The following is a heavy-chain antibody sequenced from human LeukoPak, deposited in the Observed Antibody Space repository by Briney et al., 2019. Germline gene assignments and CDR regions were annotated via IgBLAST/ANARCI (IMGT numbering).Heavy chain of an antibody. Sequence: GASVKVSCKASGYTFTSYDINWVRQATGQGLEWMGWMNPNSGNTGYAQKFQGRVTMTRNTSISTAYMKLSSLRSEDTAVYYCARAPSDFDWLLIYFDPWGQGTLVTVSS. J-gene: IGHJ5*02. D-gene: IGHD3-9*01. CDR1: GYTFTSYD. CDR3: ARAPSDFDWLLIYFDP. V-gene: IGHV1-8*01. CDR2: MNPNSGNT.